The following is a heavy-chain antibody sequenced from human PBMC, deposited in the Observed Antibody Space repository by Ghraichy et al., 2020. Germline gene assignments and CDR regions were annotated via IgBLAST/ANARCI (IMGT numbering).Heavy chain of an antibody. CDR3: VRENKNWFDS. Sequence: GGSLRLSCATSGFTFSTYWMYWVRQAPGKGLVWVSRTNKDGSSSSYADSVKGRSTISRDNAKNTLYLQMNSLRAEDTAVYYCVRENKNWFDSWGQGTLVTVSS. V-gene: IGHV3-74*01. CDR2: TNKDGSSS. D-gene: IGHD1/OR15-1a*01. J-gene: IGHJ5*01. CDR1: GFTFSTYW.